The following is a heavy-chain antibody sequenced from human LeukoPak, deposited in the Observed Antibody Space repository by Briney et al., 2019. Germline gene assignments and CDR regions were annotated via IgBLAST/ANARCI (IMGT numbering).Heavy chain of an antibody. CDR1: GFTFSDYY. Sequence: GGSLRLSCAASGFTFSDYYMSWVRQAPGKGLEWVSVIYSGGSTYYADSVKGRFTISRDNSKNTLYLQMNSLRAEDTAVYYCARVLDTDMVYFDHWGQGTLVTVSS. J-gene: IGHJ4*02. D-gene: IGHD5-18*01. CDR2: IYSGGST. CDR3: ARVLDTDMVYFDH. V-gene: IGHV3-66*01.